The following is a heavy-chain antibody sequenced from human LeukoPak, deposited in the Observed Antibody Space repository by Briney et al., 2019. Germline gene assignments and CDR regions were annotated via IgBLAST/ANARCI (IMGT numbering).Heavy chain of an antibody. Sequence: RASVEVSCKASGYTFTGYYMHWVRQAPGQGLEWMGWINPNSGGTNYAQKFQGRVTMTRDTSISTAYMELSRLRSDDTAVYYCARDRVYCSGGSCYFFFDYWGQGTLVTVSS. CDR3: ARDRVYCSGGSCYFFFDY. J-gene: IGHJ4*02. V-gene: IGHV1-2*02. CDR1: GYTFTGYY. D-gene: IGHD2-15*01. CDR2: INPNSGGT.